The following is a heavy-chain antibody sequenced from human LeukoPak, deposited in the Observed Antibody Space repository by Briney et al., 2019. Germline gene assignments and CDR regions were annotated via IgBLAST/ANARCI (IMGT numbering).Heavy chain of an antibody. CDR2: ISFDGNNQ. CDR1: GFTFSRSA. J-gene: IGHJ6*03. D-gene: IGHD6-6*01. V-gene: IGHV3-30*04. Sequence: PGGSLRLSCAASGFTFSRSAMYWVRQAPGKGLEWVAVISFDGNNQYEADSVKGRFTISRDNSKNTLDLQMNSVRPEDTAVYYCARDARSSGYYYYMDVWGKGTTVTVSS. CDR3: ARDARSSGYYYYMDV.